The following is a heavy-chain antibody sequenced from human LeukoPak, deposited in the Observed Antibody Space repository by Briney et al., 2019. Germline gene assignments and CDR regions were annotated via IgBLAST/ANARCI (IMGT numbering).Heavy chain of an antibody. D-gene: IGHD2-2*01. CDR3: ARTQNIVVVPAAIPDY. Sequence: TGGSLRLSXAAAGFTFSSYWMSWVRQAPGKGMEWVANIKQDGSEKYYVDSVKGRFAISRDNAKNSLYLQMNSLRAEDTAVYYCARTQNIVVVPAAIPDYWGQGTLVTVSS. CDR2: IKQDGSEK. J-gene: IGHJ4*02. V-gene: IGHV3-7*01. CDR1: GFTFSSYW.